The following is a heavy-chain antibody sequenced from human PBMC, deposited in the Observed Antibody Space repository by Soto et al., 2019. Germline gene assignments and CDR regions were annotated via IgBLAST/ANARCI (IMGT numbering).Heavy chain of an antibody. V-gene: IGHV6-1*01. CDR1: GDSVSSNSAA. CDR2: TYYRSKWYN. CDR3: ARAPSYYYGSGSYFVEWSDP. J-gene: IGHJ5*02. Sequence: SQTLSLTCAISGDSVSSNSAAWNWIRQSPSRGLEWLGRTYYRSKWYNDYAVSVKSRITINPDTSKNQFSLQLNSVTPEDTAVYYCARAPSYYYGSGSYFVEWSDPWGQGTMVTVSS. D-gene: IGHD3-10*01.